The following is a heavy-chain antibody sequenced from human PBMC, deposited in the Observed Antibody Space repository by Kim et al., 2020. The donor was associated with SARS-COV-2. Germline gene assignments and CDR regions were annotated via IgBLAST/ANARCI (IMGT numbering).Heavy chain of an antibody. CDR3: ATEYGSGDY. J-gene: IGHJ4*02. D-gene: IGHD3-10*01. V-gene: IGHV1-24*01. CDR2: GEK. Sequence: GEKIYAQKFQGRDTMTEDTSTDAAYMGLSSLRSEDTAVYYCATEYGSGDYWGQGTLVTVSS.